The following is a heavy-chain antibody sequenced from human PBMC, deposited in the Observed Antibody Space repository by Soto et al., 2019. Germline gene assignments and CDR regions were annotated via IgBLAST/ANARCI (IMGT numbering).Heavy chain of an antibody. V-gene: IGHV4-34*01. Sequence: QVQLQQWGAGLLKPSETLSLTCAVYGGSFSGYYWSWIRQPPGKGLEGIGEINHSGSTNYNPSLKSRVTISVDTSKNQFSLKLSSVTAADTAVYYCARGVATITKYYFDYWGQGTLVTVSS. D-gene: IGHD5-12*01. J-gene: IGHJ4*02. CDR2: INHSGST. CDR3: ARGVATITKYYFDY. CDR1: GGSFSGYY.